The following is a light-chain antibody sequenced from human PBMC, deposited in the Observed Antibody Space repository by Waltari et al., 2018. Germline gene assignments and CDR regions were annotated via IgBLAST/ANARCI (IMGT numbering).Light chain of an antibody. CDR1: SNAVGRHAL. J-gene: IGLJ1*01. CDR2: EVV. CDR3: CSYAGTTTYV. Sequence: QSALTQPASVSGSPGQSNTLSRIGTSNAVGRHALSSWYPFHPGKAPKVLIYEVVKRPSGVSNRFSASKSGNTASLTISGLQADDEADYYCCSYAGTTTYVFGGGTKVTVL. V-gene: IGLV2-23*02.